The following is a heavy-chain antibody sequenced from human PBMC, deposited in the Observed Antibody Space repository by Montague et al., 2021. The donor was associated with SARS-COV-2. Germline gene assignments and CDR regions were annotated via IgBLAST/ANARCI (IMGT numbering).Heavy chain of an antibody. CDR3: ARDSGITIFGVVIMQAFDI. Sequence: TLSLTCTVSGGSISSGGYSWSWIRQHPGKGLEWIGYIYYSGSTYYNPSLKSRVTISVDTSKNQFSLKLSSVTAADTAVYYCARDSGITIFGVVIMQAFDIWGQGTMVTVSS. D-gene: IGHD3-3*01. J-gene: IGHJ3*02. V-gene: IGHV4-31*03. CDR1: GGSISSGGYS. CDR2: IYYSGST.